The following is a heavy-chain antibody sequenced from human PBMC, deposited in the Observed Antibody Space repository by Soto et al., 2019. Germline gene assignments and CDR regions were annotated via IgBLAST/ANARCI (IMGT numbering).Heavy chain of an antibody. CDR1: GVTFSSYA. Sequence: EVQLLESGGGLVQPGGSLRLSCAASGVTFSSYAMSWVRQAPGKGLEWVSAISGSGGSTYYADSVKGRFTISRDNSKNTLYLQMNSLRAEDTAVYYCGKDPGGRLFFLFDPWGQGTLVTVSS. CDR2: ISGSGGST. D-gene: IGHD3-3*01. CDR3: GKDPGGRLFFLFDP. J-gene: IGHJ5*02. V-gene: IGHV3-23*01.